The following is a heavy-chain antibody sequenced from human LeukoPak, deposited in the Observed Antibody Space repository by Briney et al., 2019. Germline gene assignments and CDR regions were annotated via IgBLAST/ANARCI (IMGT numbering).Heavy chain of an antibody. J-gene: IGHJ6*03. CDR1: AFTFSSYA. CDR3: AKSLVRQLDYYNYSMDV. CDR2: ISGSGGST. V-gene: IGHV3-23*01. Sequence: PGGSLRLSCAASAFTFSSYAMSWVRQAPGKGLGWVSAISGSGGSTYYADSVKGRFTISRDNSKNTLYLQMNSLRAEDTAVYYCAKSLVRQLDYYNYSMDVWGKRTTVTVSS. D-gene: IGHD6-6*01.